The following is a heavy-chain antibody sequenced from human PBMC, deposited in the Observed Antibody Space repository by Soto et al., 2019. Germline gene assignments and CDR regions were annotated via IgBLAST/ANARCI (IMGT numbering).Heavy chain of an antibody. J-gene: IGHJ3*02. Sequence: ASVKVSCKASGYTFTSYAMHWVRQAPGQRLEWMGWINAGNGNTKYSQKFQGRVTITRDTSASTAYMELSSLRSEDTAVYYCARDTELYGDYDSSAFDIWGQGTMVTVSS. CDR2: INAGNGNT. CDR3: ARDTELYGDYDSSAFDI. CDR1: GYTFTSYA. V-gene: IGHV1-3*01. D-gene: IGHD4-17*01.